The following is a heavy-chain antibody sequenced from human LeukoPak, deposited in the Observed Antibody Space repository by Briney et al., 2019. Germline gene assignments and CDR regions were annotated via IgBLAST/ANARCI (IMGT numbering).Heavy chain of an antibody. CDR3: AKLQLWPYYFDY. CDR1: GFTFSSYS. J-gene: IGHJ4*02. D-gene: IGHD5-18*01. CDR2: ISSSSSYI. V-gene: IGHV3-21*04. Sequence: GGSLRLSCAASGFTFSSYSMNWVRQAPGKGLEWVSSISSSSSYIYYADSVKGRFTISRDNAKNSLYLQMNSLRAEDTAVYYCAKLQLWPYYFDYWGQGTLVTVSS.